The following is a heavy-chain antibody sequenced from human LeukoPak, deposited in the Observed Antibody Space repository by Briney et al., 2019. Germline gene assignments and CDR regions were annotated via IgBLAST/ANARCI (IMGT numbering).Heavy chain of an antibody. CDR3: GKTDIYFNPIDY. CDR1: GVSISSSEW. V-gene: IGHV4-4*02. CDR2: IHRDGRT. Sequence: KTSETLSLTCAVSGVSISSSEWWIWVRQPPGQGLEWIGEIHRDGRTRYNPSLKSRVTMSIDHSKNQFSLKVSSVTAADTAIYYCGKTDIYFNPIDYWGPGSLVTVSS. J-gene: IGHJ4*02. D-gene: IGHD3-9*01.